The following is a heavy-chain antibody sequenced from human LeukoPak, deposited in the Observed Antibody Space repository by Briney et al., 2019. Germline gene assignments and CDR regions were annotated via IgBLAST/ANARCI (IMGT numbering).Heavy chain of an antibody. CDR2: IYHSGST. D-gene: IGHD2-15*01. Sequence: SETLSLTCAVSGGSISSGGYSWSWIRQPPGKGLEWIGYIYHSGSTYYNPSLKSRVTISVDRSKNQFSLKLGSVTAADTAVYYCARSSAAARVFDYWGQGTLVTVSS. CDR1: GGSISSGGYS. CDR3: ARSSAAARVFDY. V-gene: IGHV4-30-2*01. J-gene: IGHJ4*02.